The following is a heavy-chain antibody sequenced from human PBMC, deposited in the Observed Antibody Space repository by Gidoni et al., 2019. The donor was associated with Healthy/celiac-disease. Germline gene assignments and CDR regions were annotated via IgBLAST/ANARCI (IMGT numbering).Heavy chain of an antibody. V-gene: IGHV4-34*01. CDR2: INHSGST. D-gene: IGHD3-22*01. CDR1: GGSFSGYY. Sequence: QVQLQQWGAGLLKPSETLSLTCAVYGGSFSGYYWSWIRQPPGKGLEWIGEINHSGSTNYNPSLKSRVTISVDTSKNQFSLKLSSVTAADTAVYYCARDYDSSGYYSIWGQGTMVTVSS. J-gene: IGHJ3*02. CDR3: ARDYDSSGYYSI.